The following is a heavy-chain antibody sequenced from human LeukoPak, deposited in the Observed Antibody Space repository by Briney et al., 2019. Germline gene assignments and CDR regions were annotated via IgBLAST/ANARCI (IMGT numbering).Heavy chain of an antibody. Sequence: GGSLRLSCAASGFTFSSYWMSWVRRAPGKGLEWLANIKQDGSEKYYVDSVKGRFTISRDNAKNSLYLQMNSLRAEDTAVYYCARHNYDFWSVYMDVWGKGTTVTVSS. D-gene: IGHD3-3*01. CDR2: IKQDGSEK. V-gene: IGHV3-7*01. CDR1: GFTFSSYW. J-gene: IGHJ6*03. CDR3: ARHNYDFWSVYMDV.